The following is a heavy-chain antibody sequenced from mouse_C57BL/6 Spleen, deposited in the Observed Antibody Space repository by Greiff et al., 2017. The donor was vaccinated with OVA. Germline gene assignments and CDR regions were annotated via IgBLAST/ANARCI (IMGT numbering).Heavy chain of an antibody. J-gene: IGHJ1*03. D-gene: IGHD1-1*01. V-gene: IGHV10-1*01. CDR3: VSYYGSSYGYFDV. CDR2: IRSKSNNYAT. Sequence: EVQLVESGGGLVQPKGSLKLSCAASGFSFNTYAMNWVRQAPGKGLEWVARIRSKSNNYATYYADSVKDRFTISRDDSESMLYLQMNNLKTEDTAMYYCVSYYGSSYGYFDVWGTGTTVTVSS. CDR1: GFSFNTYA.